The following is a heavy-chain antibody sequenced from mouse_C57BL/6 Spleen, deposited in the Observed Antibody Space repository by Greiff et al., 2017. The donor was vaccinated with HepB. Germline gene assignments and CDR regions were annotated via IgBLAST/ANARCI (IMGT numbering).Heavy chain of an antibody. CDR2: INYDGSST. V-gene: IGHV5-16*01. J-gene: IGHJ2*01. CDR3: ARDKNGLDY. CDR1: GFTFSDYY. Sequence: EVKLVESEGGLVQPGSSMKLSCTASGFTFSDYYMAWVRQVPEKGLEWVANINYDGSSTYYLDSLKSRFIISRDNAKNILYLQMSSLKSEDTATYYCARDKNGLDYWGQGTTLTVSS. D-gene: IGHD1-1*02.